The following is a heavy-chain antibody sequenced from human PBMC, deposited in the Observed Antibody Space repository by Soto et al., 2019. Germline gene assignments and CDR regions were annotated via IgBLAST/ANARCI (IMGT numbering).Heavy chain of an antibody. D-gene: IGHD2-15*01. J-gene: IGHJ5*02. CDR3: ARGRGYCSGGSCHNWFDP. V-gene: IGHV1-8*01. CDR1: GYTFTRYD. CDR2: MNPNSGNT. Sequence: ASVKVSCKASGYTFTRYDINWVRQATGQGLEWMGWMNPNSGNTGYEQKFQGRVTMTRNTSISTAYMGLSSLRSEDTAVYYCARGRGYCSGGSCHNWFDPWGQGTLVTVSS.